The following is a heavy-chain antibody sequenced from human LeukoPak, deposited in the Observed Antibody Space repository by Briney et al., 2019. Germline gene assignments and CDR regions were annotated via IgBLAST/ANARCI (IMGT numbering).Heavy chain of an antibody. CDR3: ARDMGTTRLDL. CDR2: IWYDGSNK. Sequence: GGSLRLSCAASGLTFSSYGMHWVRQAPGKGLEWVAVIWYDGSNKYYADSVKGRFTISRDNSKNTLYLQVSSLRADDTAVYYCARDMGTTRLDLWGRGTLVTVSS. CDR1: GLTFSSYG. D-gene: IGHD1-1*01. V-gene: IGHV3-33*01. J-gene: IGHJ5*02.